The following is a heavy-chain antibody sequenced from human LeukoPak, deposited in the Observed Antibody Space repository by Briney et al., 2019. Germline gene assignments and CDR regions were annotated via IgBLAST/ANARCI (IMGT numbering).Heavy chain of an antibody. D-gene: IGHD3-9*01. CDR2: INTNTGNP. J-gene: IGHJ5*02. V-gene: IGHV7-4-1*02. CDR1: GYTFTSYA. CDR3: ARVRVTYYDILTGYLYPNWFDP. Sequence: GASVKVSCKASGYTFTSYAMNWVRQAPGQGLEWMGWINTNTGNPTYAQGFTGRFVFSLDTSVSTAYLQISSLKAEDTAVYYCARVRVTYYDILTGYLYPNWFDPWGQGTLVTVTS.